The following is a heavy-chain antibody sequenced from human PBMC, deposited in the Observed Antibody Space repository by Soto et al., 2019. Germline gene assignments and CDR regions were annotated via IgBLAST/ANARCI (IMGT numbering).Heavy chain of an antibody. J-gene: IGHJ3*02. V-gene: IGHV5-10-1*01. Sequence: PGESLKISCKASGYSFTTYWIGWVRQMPGKGLEWMGRIDPSDSYTNYGPSFQGHVTISADKSISTAYLQWSSLKASDTAMYYCARRRYFGAFDIWGQGTMVTVSS. CDR1: GYSFTTYW. CDR3: ARRRYFGAFDI. D-gene: IGHD1-26*01. CDR2: IDPSDSYT.